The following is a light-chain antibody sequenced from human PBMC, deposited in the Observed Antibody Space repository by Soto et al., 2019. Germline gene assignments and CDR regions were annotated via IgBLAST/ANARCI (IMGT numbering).Light chain of an antibody. CDR1: NIGSKS. CDR2: YDS. CDR3: QVWDSSSDHPRYV. V-gene: IGLV3-21*04. Sequence: SYELTQPPSASVAPGKTARITCGGNNIGSKSVHWYQQKPGQAPVLVIYYDSDRLSGIPERFSGSNSGNTATLTISRVEAGDEADYYCQVWDSSSDHPRYVFGTGTKVTVL. J-gene: IGLJ1*01.